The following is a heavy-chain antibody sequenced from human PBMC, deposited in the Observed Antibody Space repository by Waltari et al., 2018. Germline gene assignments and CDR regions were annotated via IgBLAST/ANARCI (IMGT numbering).Heavy chain of an antibody. CDR1: GGTFSSYA. J-gene: IGHJ6*03. CDR2: SIPSLGIA. V-gene: IGHV1-69*10. CDR3: ATSPSYSSTPYYYYYMDV. D-gene: IGHD6-13*01. Sequence: QVQLVQSGAEVKKPGSSVKVSCKASGGTFSSYAISWVRQAPGQGLEWMGGSIPSLGIANYAQKVQGRVTITADKSTSTAYMELSSLRSEDTAVYYCATSPSYSSTPYYYYYMDVWGKGTTVTVSS.